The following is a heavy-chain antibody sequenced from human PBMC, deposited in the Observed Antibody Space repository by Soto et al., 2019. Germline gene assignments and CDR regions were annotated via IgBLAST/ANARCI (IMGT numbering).Heavy chain of an antibody. V-gene: IGHV3-74*01. Sequence: EVQLVESGGDLVQPGGSLRLSCAASGFTFSDYWIHWVRQAPGKGLMWVSGIKGDGTTTNYADSVRGRFTVSRDKAKNTVYLQRHRPRATDTALYYCARAIRGHYGKDVWGQGTTVSVSS. CDR2: IKGDGTTT. CDR1: GFTFSDYW. J-gene: IGHJ6*02. D-gene: IGHD3-10*01. CDR3: ARAIRGHYGKDV.